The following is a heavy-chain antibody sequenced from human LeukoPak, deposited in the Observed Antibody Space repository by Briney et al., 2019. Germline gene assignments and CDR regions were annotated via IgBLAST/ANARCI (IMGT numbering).Heavy chain of an antibody. V-gene: IGHV1-46*01. CDR1: GYTFTSYY. CDR3: ANSLIIRADNFDY. J-gene: IGHJ4*02. D-gene: IGHD3-10*01. CDR2: INPSGGST. Sequence: ASVTVSCTASGYTFTSYYMHWVRQAPGQGREWMGIINPSGGSTSYAQKFQGRVTMTRDTSTSTVYMELSSLRSEDTAVYYCANSLIIRADNFDYWGQGTLVTVSS.